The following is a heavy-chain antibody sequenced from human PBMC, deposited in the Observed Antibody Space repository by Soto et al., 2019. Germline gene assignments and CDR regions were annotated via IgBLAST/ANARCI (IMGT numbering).Heavy chain of an antibody. J-gene: IGHJ5*02. CDR3: AKDRLFTIFGVVTPFDP. V-gene: IGHV3-23*01. CDR1: GFTVSSNY. CDR2: ISGSGGST. Sequence: GGSLRLSCAASGFTVSSNYMSWVRQAPGKGLEWVSAISGSGGSTYYADSVKGRFTISRDNSKNTLYLQMNSLRAEDTAVYYCAKDRLFTIFGVVTPFDPWGQGTLVTVSS. D-gene: IGHD3-3*01.